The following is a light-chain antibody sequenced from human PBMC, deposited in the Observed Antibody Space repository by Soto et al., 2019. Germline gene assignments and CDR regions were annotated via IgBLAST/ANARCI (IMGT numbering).Light chain of an antibody. CDR3: FHGTQWPCT. Sequence: DVVLTQSPLSLPVTLGQPASISCRSSQSLLYTDGSTYLNWFHQRPGQSPRRLLFQVFKRDSGVPDRFSGSASGTDFTLTIRRVEAEDVGIYFCFHGTQWPCTFGPGTKGEIK. CDR2: QVF. J-gene: IGKJ2*02. V-gene: IGKV2-30*01. CDR1: QSLLYTDGSTY.